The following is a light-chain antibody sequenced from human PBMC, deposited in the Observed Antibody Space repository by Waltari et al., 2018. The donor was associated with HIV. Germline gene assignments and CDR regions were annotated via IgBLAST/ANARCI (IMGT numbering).Light chain of an antibody. V-gene: IGLV6-57*01. J-gene: IGLJ3*02. Sequence: NFMLTQPHSVSESPGKTVTISCTRPSGSIASNYVQWYQQRPGSSPTTVIYEDNQRPSGVPDRFSGSIDSSSNSASLTIAGLNTEDEADYYCQSYDSSNQGVFGGGTKLTVL. CDR2: EDN. CDR1: SGSIASNY. CDR3: QSYDSSNQGV.